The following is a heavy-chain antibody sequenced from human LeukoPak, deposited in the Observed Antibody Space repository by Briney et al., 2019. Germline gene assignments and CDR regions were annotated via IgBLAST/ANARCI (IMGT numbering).Heavy chain of an antibody. V-gene: IGHV3-30*03. CDR1: GFTFSSYG. Sequence: GGSLRLSCAASGFTFSSYGMHWVRQAPGKGLEWVAVISYDGSNKYYADSVKGRFTISRDNSKNTLYLQMNSLRAEDTAVYYCARDFSGSYYFPPWFDPWGQGTLVTVSS. D-gene: IGHD1-26*01. CDR2: ISYDGSNK. CDR3: ARDFSGSYYFPPWFDP. J-gene: IGHJ5*02.